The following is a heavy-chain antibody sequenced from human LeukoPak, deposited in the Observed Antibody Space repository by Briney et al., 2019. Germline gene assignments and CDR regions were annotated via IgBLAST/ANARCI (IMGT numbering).Heavy chain of an antibody. Sequence: GGSLRLSCVASGFALSNYALTWVRQAPGKGLEWVSVISGSGGRTHYTDSVKGRFTISRDNSKNTLFLQMSSLRPEDTAVYYCVKGGYGYTYHYNWFDRWGQGTLVTVSS. CDR2: ISGSGGRT. CDR1: GFALSNYA. V-gene: IGHV3-23*01. D-gene: IGHD5-18*01. CDR3: VKGGYGYTYHYNWFDR. J-gene: IGHJ5*02.